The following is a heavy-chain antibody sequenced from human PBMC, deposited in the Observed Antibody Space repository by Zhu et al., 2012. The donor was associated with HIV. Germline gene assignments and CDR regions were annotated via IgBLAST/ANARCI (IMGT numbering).Heavy chain of an antibody. V-gene: IGHV4-59*11. Sequence: QVQLQESGPGLVKPSETLSHTCSVSGGSTSSHYWSWIRQPPGKGLEWIGYVYYTGTTNYNPSLKSRVTISLDMSKNQFSLKLTSVTAADTAVYYCARLRDTSGYYYPFDYWGQGTLVTVSS. CDR2: VYYTGTT. CDR3: ARLRDTSGYYYPFDY. CDR1: GGSTSSHY. D-gene: IGHD3-22*01. J-gene: IGHJ4*02.